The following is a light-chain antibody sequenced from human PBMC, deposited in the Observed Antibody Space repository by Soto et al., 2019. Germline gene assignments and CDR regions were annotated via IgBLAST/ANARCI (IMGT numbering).Light chain of an antibody. CDR1: SSDIGGFDL. V-gene: IGLV2-23*02. Sequence: QSALTQPDSLSGSPGQSITISCTGSSSDIGGFDLVSWYQQHPGRAPKLLIYEVDKRPSGISVRFSGSKSGATASLTISGLLPEDEAVYFCCTYAGHVPKFGGGTKLTVL. CDR2: EVD. CDR3: CTYAGHVPK. J-gene: IGLJ2*01.